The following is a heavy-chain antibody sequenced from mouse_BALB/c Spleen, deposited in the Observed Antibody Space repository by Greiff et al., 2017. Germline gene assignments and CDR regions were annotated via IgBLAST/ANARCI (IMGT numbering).Heavy chain of an antibody. D-gene: IGHD1-1*01. CDR1: GFTFTDYY. V-gene: IGHV7-3*02. J-gene: IGHJ1*01. CDR2: IRNKANGYTT. CDR3: ARDPYYYGSSYDWYFDV. Sequence: EVKLMESGGGLVQPGGSLRLSCATSGFTFTDYYMSWVRQPPGKALEWLGFIRNKANGYTTEYSASVKGRFTISRDNSQSILYLQMNTLRAEDSATYYCARDPYYYGSSYDWYFDVWGAGTTVTVSS.